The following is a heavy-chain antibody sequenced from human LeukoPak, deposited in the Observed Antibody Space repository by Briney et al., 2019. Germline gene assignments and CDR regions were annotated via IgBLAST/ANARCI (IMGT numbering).Heavy chain of an antibody. J-gene: IGHJ4*02. Sequence: ASVKVSCKVSGYTLTELSMHWVRQAPGQGLEWMGIINPSGGSTSYAQKFQGRVTMTRDTSTSTVYMELSSLRSEDTAVYYCARDSSGYYYYDYWGQGTLVTVSS. CDR1: GYTLTELS. D-gene: IGHD3-22*01. V-gene: IGHV1-46*01. CDR3: ARDSSGYYYYDY. CDR2: INPSGGST.